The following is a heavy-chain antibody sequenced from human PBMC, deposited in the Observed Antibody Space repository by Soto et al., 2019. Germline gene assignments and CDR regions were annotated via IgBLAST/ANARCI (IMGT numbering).Heavy chain of an antibody. CDR3: ATGAYDILTGQDPLDY. J-gene: IGHJ4*02. CDR1: GFTFSSYA. D-gene: IGHD3-9*01. Sequence: GGSLRLSCAASGFTFSSYAMSWVRQAPGKGLEWVSAISGSGGSTYYADSVKGRFTISRDNSKNTLYLQMNSLRAEDTAVYYCATGAYDILTGQDPLDYWGQGTLVTVSS. V-gene: IGHV3-23*01. CDR2: ISGSGGST.